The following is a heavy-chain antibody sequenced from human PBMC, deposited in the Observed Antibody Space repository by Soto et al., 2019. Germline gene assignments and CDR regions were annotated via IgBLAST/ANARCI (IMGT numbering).Heavy chain of an antibody. J-gene: IGHJ6*03. D-gene: IGHD6-6*01. CDR2: ISWNSGSI. CDR1: GFTFDDYA. V-gene: IGHV3-9*01. Sequence: SLTLSCAPSGFTFDDYAMHSVRQAPGKGLEWVSGISWNSGSIGYADSVKGRFTISRDNAKNSLYLQMNSLRAGDTALYYCAKEYSSSSGYYYYYYMDVWGKGTTVTVSS. CDR3: AKEYSSSSGYYYYYYMDV.